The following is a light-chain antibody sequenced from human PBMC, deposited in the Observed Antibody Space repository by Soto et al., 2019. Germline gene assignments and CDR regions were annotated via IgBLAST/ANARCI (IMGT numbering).Light chain of an antibody. J-gene: IGKJ1*01. V-gene: IGKV1-27*01. CDR2: AAS. CDR3: QKYDSAPPS. Sequence: DIQMTQSPSSLSASVGDRVTITCRASPGIANYLAWYQQKPGKVPKLLIYAASALQSGVPSRFSGSGSGTDFNLTITSLQPEDVATYYCQKYDSAPPSFGRGTKVEIK. CDR1: PGIANY.